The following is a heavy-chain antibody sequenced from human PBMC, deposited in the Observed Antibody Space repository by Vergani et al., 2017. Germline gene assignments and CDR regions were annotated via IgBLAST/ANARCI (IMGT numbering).Heavy chain of an antibody. Sequence: EVQVVESGGGLVQPGGSLRLSCAASGFIFSDHYMDWVRQAPGKGLECVGRIRNKANDYTTQYAASVKVRFTISRDYSKSYLYLQMNSLQTADTALYYCVRVKGSNWNDHLYDIWGQGTLVTVSS. CDR3: VRVKGSNWNDHLYDI. CDR1: GFIFSDHY. J-gene: IGHJ3*02. V-gene: IGHV3-72*01. CDR2: IRNKANDYTT. D-gene: IGHD1-1*01.